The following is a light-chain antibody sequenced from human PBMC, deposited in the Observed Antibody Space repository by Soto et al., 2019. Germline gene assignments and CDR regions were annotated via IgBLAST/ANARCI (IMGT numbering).Light chain of an antibody. Sequence: EGVTTQSPATLSVSPGERATLSCRASQNVDGDLAWYQQKPGQAPRLLIYRTSTRANGTPVRFSGSGSGTEFTLTISSLQSEDFAVYCQEYNGRSSFGQGTKVEIK. CDR3: QEYNGRSS. J-gene: IGKJ1*01. V-gene: IGKV3-15*01. CDR2: RTS. CDR1: QNVDGD.